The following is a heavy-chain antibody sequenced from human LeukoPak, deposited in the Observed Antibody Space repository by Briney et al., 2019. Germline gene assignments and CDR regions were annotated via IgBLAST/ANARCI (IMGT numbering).Heavy chain of an antibody. CDR1: GFTFSTYN. Sequence: PGGSLRLSCAAYGFTFSTYNMNWVRQAPGKGLEWVSSITSSSSYIFYADSVKGRFTISRDNAKNSLYLQMNSLRAEDTAVYYCARYSGTYRDFWGQGTLVTVSS. D-gene: IGHD1-26*01. CDR2: ITSSSSYI. CDR3: ARYSGTYRDF. V-gene: IGHV3-21*01. J-gene: IGHJ4*02.